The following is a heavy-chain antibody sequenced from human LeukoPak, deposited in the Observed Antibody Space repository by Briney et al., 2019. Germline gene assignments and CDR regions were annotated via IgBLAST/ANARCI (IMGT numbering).Heavy chain of an antibody. V-gene: IGHV3-48*01. CDR2: ISNSGSTI. CDR3: ARGSGRDGYVY. Sequence: GGSLRLSCAASRFTFSSYSMNWVRQAPGKGLEWVSYISNSGSTIYYADSVKGRFTISRDNAKNSLYLQMNSLRAEDTAVFYCARGSGRDGYVYWGQGTLVTVSS. D-gene: IGHD5-24*01. J-gene: IGHJ4*01. CDR1: RFTFSSYS.